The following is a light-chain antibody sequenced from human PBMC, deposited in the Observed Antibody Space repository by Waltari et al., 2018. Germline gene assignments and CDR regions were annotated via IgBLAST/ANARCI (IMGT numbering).Light chain of an antibody. V-gene: IGKV3-15*01. CDR3: QQYNNWPPWT. Sequence: EIVMTQSPPTLSVSPGERATLSCRASQSVSSNLARYQQKPGQAPRLLIYGASTRATGIPARFSGSGSGTEFTLTISSLQSEDFAVYYCQQYNNWPPWTFGQGTKVEIK. CDR1: QSVSSN. J-gene: IGKJ1*01. CDR2: GAS.